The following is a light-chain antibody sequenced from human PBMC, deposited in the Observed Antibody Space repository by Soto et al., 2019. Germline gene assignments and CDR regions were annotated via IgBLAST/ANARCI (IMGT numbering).Light chain of an antibody. Sequence: EIVLTQSPATLSLSPGERATLSCRASQSVSSYLAWYQQKPGQAPRLLFYDASNRATGIPARFSGSGSGTDFTLTISSLEPEDFAVYYCQQRTNWPPKYTFGQGTKLEI. J-gene: IGKJ2*01. CDR1: QSVSSY. V-gene: IGKV3-11*01. CDR2: DAS. CDR3: QQRTNWPPKYT.